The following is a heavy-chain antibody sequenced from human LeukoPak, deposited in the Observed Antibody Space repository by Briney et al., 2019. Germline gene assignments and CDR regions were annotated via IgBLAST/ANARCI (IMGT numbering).Heavy chain of an antibody. Sequence: ASVKVSCKASGYTFTSYGISWVRQAPGQGLEWMGWISAYNSNTNYAQKLQGRVTMTTDTSTSTAYMELRSLRSDDTAVYYCARDHESMTTVTPLDYWGQGTLVTVSS. CDR1: GYTFTSYG. CDR3: ARDHESMTTVTPLDY. V-gene: IGHV1-18*01. D-gene: IGHD4-17*01. J-gene: IGHJ4*02. CDR2: ISAYNSNT.